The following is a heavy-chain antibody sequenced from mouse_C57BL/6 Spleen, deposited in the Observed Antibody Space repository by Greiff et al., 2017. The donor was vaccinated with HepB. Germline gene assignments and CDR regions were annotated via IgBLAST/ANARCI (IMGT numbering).Heavy chain of an antibody. CDR2: IDPENGDT. D-gene: IGHD1-1*01. CDR1: GFNIKDDY. J-gene: IGHJ1*03. Sequence: VQLKESGAELVRPGASVKLSCTASGFNIKDDYMHWVKQRPEQGLEWIGWIDPENGDTEYASKFQGKATITADTSSNTAYLQLSSLTSEDTAVYYCTRIFTTVVAHWYFDVWGTGTTVTVSS. CDR3: TRIFTTVVAHWYFDV. V-gene: IGHV14-4*01.